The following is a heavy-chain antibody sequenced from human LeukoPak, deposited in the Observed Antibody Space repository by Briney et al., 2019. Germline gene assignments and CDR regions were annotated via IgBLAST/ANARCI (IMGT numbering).Heavy chain of an antibody. Sequence: GESLKISCKGSGNSFSNYWIGWVRQMPGKVLEWMGIIYPGDSDTRYSPSFQGQVTISADKSISTAYLQWSSLKASDTAMYYCARLRPQDALDIWGQGTMVTVSS. CDR1: GNSFSNYW. V-gene: IGHV5-51*01. J-gene: IGHJ3*02. CDR3: ARLRPQDALDI. CDR2: IYPGDSDT.